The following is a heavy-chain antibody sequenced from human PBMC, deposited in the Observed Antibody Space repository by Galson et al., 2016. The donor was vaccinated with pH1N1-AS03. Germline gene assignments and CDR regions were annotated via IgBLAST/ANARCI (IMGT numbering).Heavy chain of an antibody. Sequence: SLRLSCAASGFTFSSYAMSWVRQAPGKGLEWVSSIGGSGAGAYYADSVKGRFTISRDNSKNTLYLQMNSLRAEDTAIYYCTKGMGDQLPILNFYYWGEGALVTVSS. V-gene: IGHV3-23*01. J-gene: IGHJ4*02. CDR2: IGGSGAGA. D-gene: IGHD2-2*01. CDR1: GFTFSSYA. CDR3: TKGMGDQLPILNFYY.